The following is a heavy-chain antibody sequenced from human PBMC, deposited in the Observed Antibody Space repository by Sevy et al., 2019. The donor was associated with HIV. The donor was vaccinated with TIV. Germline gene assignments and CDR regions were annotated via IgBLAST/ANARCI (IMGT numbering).Heavy chain of an antibody. J-gene: IGHJ4*02. CDR3: AREGGNSSGWTFDY. CDR2: INPNSGGT. V-gene: IGHV1-2*02. Sequence: ASVKVSCKASGYTFTGYYMHWVRQAPGQGLEWMGWINPNSGGTNYAQTFQGRVTMTRDTSISTAYMELSRLRSDDTAVYYCAREGGNSSGWTFDYWGQGTLVTVSS. D-gene: IGHD6-19*01. CDR1: GYTFTGYY.